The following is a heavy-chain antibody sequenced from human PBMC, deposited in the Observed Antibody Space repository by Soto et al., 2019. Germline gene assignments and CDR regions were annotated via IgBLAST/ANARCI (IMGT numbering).Heavy chain of an antibody. J-gene: IGHJ5*02. Sequence: EVQLVESGGGLVQPGGSLRLSCAASGFIFSSYRMNWVRQAPGKGLEWVSYISSSSSTVYYADSVKGRFTISRDNAKNSLYLQMNSLRDGDTAVYYCARGSVGRSFTSSYWFDPWGQGTLVTVSS. CDR1: GFIFSSYR. V-gene: IGHV3-48*02. CDR3: ARGSVGRSFTSSYWFDP. CDR2: ISSSSSTV. D-gene: IGHD3-10*01.